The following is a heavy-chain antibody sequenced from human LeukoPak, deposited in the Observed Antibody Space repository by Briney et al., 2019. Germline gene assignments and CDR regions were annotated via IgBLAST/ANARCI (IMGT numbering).Heavy chain of an antibody. V-gene: IGHV4-34*01. CDR1: GGSSSGYY. CDR3: ARFFHDYGAVNWFDP. Sequence: SETLSLTCAVYGGSSSGYYWSWIRQPPGKGLEWIGEINHSGSTNYNPSPKSRVTISVDTSKNQFSLKLSSVTAADTAVYYCARFFHDYGAVNWFDPWGQGTLVTVSS. CDR2: INHSGST. J-gene: IGHJ5*02. D-gene: IGHD4-17*01.